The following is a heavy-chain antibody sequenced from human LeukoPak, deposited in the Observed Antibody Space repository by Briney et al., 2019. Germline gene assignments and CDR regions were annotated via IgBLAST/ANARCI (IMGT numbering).Heavy chain of an antibody. J-gene: IGHJ5*02. D-gene: IGHD6-13*01. CDR1: GVSISSYY. CDR3: SRELTAAGLCWFDP. CDR2: IYTSRST. Sequence: PSETLPLTCTVSGVSISSYYWSWLRQPAGKGLEWLGRIYTSRSTNYNPSLKSRVTMSVETSKNHFSLKLSSVTAADTAVYYCSRELTAAGLCWFDPWGQRTLV. V-gene: IGHV4-4*07.